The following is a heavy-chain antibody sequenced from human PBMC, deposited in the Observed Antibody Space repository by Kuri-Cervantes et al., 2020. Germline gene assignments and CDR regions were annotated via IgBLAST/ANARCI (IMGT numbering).Heavy chain of an antibody. J-gene: IGHJ6*02. V-gene: IGHV1-69*02. CDR1: GGTFSSYT. CDR2: IIPILGIA. Sequence: SVKVSCKASGGTFSSYTISWVRQAPGQGLEWMGRIIPILGIANYAQKFQGRVTITADKSTSTAYMELSSLRSEDTAVYYCARSDYGDHLGYYGMDVWGQGTTVRLL. D-gene: IGHD4-17*01. CDR3: ARSDYGDHLGYYGMDV.